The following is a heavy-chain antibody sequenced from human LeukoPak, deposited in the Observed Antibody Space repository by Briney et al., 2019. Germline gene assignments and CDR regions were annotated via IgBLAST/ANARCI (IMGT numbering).Heavy chain of an antibody. D-gene: IGHD1-14*01. CDR1: GGSISNYY. Sequence: SETLSLTCTVSGGSISNYYWSWIRQSPGKEPEWIGYIYYSGSTDYNPSLKSRLTISVDTSKNQFSLKLTSVTAADTAVYYCARRVGTRDWYFDLWGRGTLVTVSS. CDR2: IYYSGST. V-gene: IGHV4-59*08. CDR3: ARRVGTRDWYFDL. J-gene: IGHJ2*01.